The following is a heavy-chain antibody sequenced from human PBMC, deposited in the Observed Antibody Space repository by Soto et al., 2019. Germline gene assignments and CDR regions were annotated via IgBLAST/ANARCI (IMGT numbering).Heavy chain of an antibody. Sequence: QVQLVESGGGVDQLGRSLRLSCAASGFTFSNYGMHWVRQAPGKGLEWVALIWFDGSDKYYADSVKGRFTMSRDNSKNTVYLQMNSLRAEDTAMYYCARLYCSSPSCYSVGAFEIRGQGTMVTVSS. CDR1: GFTFSNYG. V-gene: IGHV3-33*01. D-gene: IGHD2-2*01. J-gene: IGHJ3*02. CDR3: ARLYCSSPSCYSVGAFEI. CDR2: IWFDGSDK.